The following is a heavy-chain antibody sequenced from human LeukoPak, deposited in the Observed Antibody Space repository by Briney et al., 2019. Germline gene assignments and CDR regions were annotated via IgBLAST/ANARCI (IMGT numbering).Heavy chain of an antibody. CDR1: GFTFGDYA. J-gene: IGHJ4*02. Sequence: GGSLRLSCTASGFTFGDYAMSWFRQAPGKGLEWVGFIRSKAYGGTTEYAASVKGRFTISRDDSKSIAYLQMNSLKTEDTAVYYCTRDPHRAVRGYSYALYYFDYWGQGTLVTVSS. CDR3: TRDPHRAVRGYSYALYYFDY. CDR2: IRSKAYGGTT. V-gene: IGHV3-49*03. D-gene: IGHD5-18*01.